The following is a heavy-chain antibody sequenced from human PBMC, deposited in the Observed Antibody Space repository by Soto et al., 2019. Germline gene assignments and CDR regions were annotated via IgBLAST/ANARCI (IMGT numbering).Heavy chain of an antibody. V-gene: IGHV3-30*18. CDR1: GFTFSSYG. Sequence: SGGSLRLSCAASGFTFSSYGMHWVRQAPGKGLEWVAVISYDGSNKYYADSVKGRFTISRDNSKNTLYLQMNSLRAEDTAVYYCEKEAVSWYNWNYFDYWGQGTLVTVSS. D-gene: IGHD1-20*01. J-gene: IGHJ4*02. CDR3: EKEAVSWYNWNYFDY. CDR2: ISYDGSNK.